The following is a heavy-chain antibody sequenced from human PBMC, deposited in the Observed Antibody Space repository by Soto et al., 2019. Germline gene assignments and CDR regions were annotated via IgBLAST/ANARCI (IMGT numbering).Heavy chain of an antibody. Sequence: SETLSLTCTASGGSITSSSHFWGWVRQPPGKGLEWIGTIYFTGNTYYTPSLKSRLTMSIDMSKNEFSLRLNSVTAADTAVYYCAGQTFTIAAASYGRSNWFDPWGPGTLVTVSS. CDR3: AGQTFTIAAASYGRSNWFDP. V-gene: IGHV4-39*01. D-gene: IGHD6-25*01. CDR1: GGSITSSSHF. J-gene: IGHJ5*02. CDR2: IYFTGNT.